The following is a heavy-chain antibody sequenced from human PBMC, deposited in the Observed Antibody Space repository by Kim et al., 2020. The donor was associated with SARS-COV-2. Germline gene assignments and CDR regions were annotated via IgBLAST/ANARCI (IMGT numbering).Heavy chain of an antibody. CDR2: IWYDGSNK. CDR3: AREGLGLLWFGDGSGDYGMDV. V-gene: IGHV3-33*01. J-gene: IGHJ6*02. Sequence: GGSLRLSCAASGFTFSSYGMHWVRQAPGKGLEWVAVIWYDGSNKYYADSVKGRFTISRDNSKNTLYLQMNSLRAEDTAVYYCAREGLGLLWFGDGSGDYGMDVWGQGTTVTVSS. CDR1: GFTFSSYG. D-gene: IGHD3-10*01.